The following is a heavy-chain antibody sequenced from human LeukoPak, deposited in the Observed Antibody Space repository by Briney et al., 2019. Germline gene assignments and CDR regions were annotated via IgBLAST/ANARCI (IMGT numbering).Heavy chain of an antibody. D-gene: IGHD1-26*01. J-gene: IGHJ4*02. CDR2: MNPNSGNT. CDR3: ARGIVGVVGFTPY. Sequence: ASVTVSCTASGYTFTSYDINWVRQATGQGLEWMGWMNPNSGNTGYAQKFQGRVTMTRNTSISTAYMELSSLRSEDTAVYYCARGIVGVVGFTPYWGQGTLVTVSS. V-gene: IGHV1-8*01. CDR1: GYTFTSYD.